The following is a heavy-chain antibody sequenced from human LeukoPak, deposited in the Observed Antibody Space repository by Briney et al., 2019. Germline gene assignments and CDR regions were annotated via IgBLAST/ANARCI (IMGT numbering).Heavy chain of an antibody. J-gene: IGHJ4*02. Sequence: PGGSLRLSCAASGFTFSSYSMNWVRQAPGKGLEWVSSISSSSSSYIYYADSVKGRFTISRDNAKNSLYLQMNSLRAEDTAVYYCAGELVSGWSPDYWGQGTLVTVSS. V-gene: IGHV3-21*01. CDR3: AGELVSGWSPDY. D-gene: IGHD6-19*01. CDR1: GFTFSSYS. CDR2: ISSSSSSYI.